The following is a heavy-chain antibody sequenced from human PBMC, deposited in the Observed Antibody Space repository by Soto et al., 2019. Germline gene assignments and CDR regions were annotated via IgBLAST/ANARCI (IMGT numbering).Heavy chain of an antibody. Sequence: EVQLVESGGGLVQPGRSLRLSCAASGFAFDDYGMHWVRQAPGKGLEWVSGISWDSGNIGYADSVKGRFTISRDNAKNSLFLQMNSPRAEDTALYYCAKDGEDCSSTSCYGYYYYMDVWGKGTTVTVSS. V-gene: IGHV3-9*01. J-gene: IGHJ6*03. CDR3: AKDGEDCSSTSCYGYYYYMDV. CDR1: GFAFDDYG. D-gene: IGHD2-2*01. CDR2: ISWDSGNI.